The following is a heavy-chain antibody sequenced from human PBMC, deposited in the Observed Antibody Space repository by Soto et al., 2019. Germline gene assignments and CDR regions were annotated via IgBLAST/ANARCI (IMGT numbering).Heavy chain of an antibody. CDR3: AKAVWLPFDVNFDY. D-gene: IGHD3-22*01. J-gene: IGHJ4*02. Sequence: PGGSLRLSCAAFGFTVSGKKYMAWVRQAPGKGLEWVSAISGSGGSTYYADSVKGRFTISRDNSKNTLYLQMNSLRAEDTAVYYCAKAVWLPFDVNFDYWGQGTLVTVSS. CDR1: GFTVSGKKY. CDR2: ISGSGGST. V-gene: IGHV3-23*01.